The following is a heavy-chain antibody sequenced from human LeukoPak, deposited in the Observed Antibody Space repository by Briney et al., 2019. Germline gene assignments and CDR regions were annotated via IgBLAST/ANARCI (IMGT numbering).Heavy chain of an antibody. V-gene: IGHV3-74*01. J-gene: IGHJ4*02. CDR1: GFTFSSYW. CDR2: INEHGSIT. CDR3: ARDVAGSGSL. D-gene: IGHD3-10*01. Sequence: QAGGSLRLSCAASGFTFSSYWMHWVRQVPGKGLVWVARINEHGSITDYEDSVKDRFTVSRDNAWNTLYLQMNSLRAEDTAVYYCARDVAGSGSLWGQGTLITVSS.